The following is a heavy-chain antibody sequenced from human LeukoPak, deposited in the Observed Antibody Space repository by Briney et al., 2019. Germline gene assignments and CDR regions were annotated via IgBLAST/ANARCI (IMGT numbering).Heavy chain of an antibody. V-gene: IGHV4-39*01. CDR3: AGRSSFGGFDY. CDR2: IFYSGRH. CDR1: GGSISSSSYY. J-gene: IGHJ4*02. D-gene: IGHD3-10*01. Sequence: SETLSLTCIVSGGSISSSSYYWGWTRQPPGKGLEWIGCIFYSGRHYHNPSLKCRVTISVDTSKNEFSLKLRFVRAADPAVYYCAGRSSFGGFDYWGQGTLVTVSS.